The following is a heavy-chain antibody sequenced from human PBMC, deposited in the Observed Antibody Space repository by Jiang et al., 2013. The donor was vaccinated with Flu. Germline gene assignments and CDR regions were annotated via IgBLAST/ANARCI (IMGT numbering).Heavy chain of an antibody. J-gene: IGHJ4*02. V-gene: IGHV4-59*01. CDR2: VHYTGGGNT. Sequence: GSGLVKPSETLSLTCSVSGGSISNYYWSWIRQPPGKGLEWIGYVHYTGGGNTNYNPSLKSRVAISVDTSRNQFSLKLSSVTAADTAVYYCARARAPEIAAYYFDYVGPGTSSPSP. D-gene: IGHD6-13*01. CDR3: ARARAPEIAAYYFDY. CDR1: GGSISNYY.